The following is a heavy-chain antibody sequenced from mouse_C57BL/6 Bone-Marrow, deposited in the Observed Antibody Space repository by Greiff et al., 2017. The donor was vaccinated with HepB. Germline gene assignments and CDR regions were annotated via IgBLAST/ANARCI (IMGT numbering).Heavy chain of an antibody. V-gene: IGHV1-81*01. J-gene: IGHJ3*01. CDR1: GYTFTSYG. D-gene: IGHD2-1*01. Sequence: QVQLQQSGAELARPGASVKLSCKASGYTFTSYGISWVKQRTGQGLEWIGEIYPRSGNTYYNEKFKGKATLTADKSSSTAYMELRSLTSEDSAVYFCASWGNYVGTWFAYWGQGTLVTVSA. CDR3: ASWGNYVGTWFAY. CDR2: IYPRSGNT.